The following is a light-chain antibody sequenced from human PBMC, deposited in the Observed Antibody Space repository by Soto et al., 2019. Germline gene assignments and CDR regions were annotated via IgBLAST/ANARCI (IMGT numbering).Light chain of an antibody. Sequence: DIQMTQSPSTLHASVGDRVTITCRASQSISSWLAWYQQKPGKAPKLLIYKASSLESGVPSRFSGSGAGTEFTLTISSLQPDDFATYHCQQYNSYPIAFGQGTRLEIK. CDR3: QQYNSYPIA. CDR1: QSISSW. J-gene: IGKJ5*01. V-gene: IGKV1-5*03. CDR2: KAS.